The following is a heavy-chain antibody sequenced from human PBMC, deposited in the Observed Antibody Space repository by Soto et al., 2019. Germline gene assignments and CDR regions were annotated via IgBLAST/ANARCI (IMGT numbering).Heavy chain of an antibody. CDR2: INPNSGGT. V-gene: IGHV1-2*02. J-gene: IGHJ6*02. D-gene: IGHD3-3*01. Sequence: ASVQVAGKASLYTFTGYYMHWVLQARVQVVEFAVGINPNSGGTNYAQKFQGRVTMTRDTSISTAYMELSRLRSDDTAVYYCARETYYDFWSGYFKTPASPYYYGMDVWGQGTTVTVSS. CDR3: ARETYYDFWSGYFKTPASPYYYGMDV. CDR1: LYTFTGYY.